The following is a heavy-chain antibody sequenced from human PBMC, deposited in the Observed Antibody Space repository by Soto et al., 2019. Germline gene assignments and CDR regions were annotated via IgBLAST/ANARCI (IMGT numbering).Heavy chain of an antibody. CDR2: IADSGDRT. V-gene: IGHV3-23*01. J-gene: IGHJ5*02. D-gene: IGHD2-21*02. Sequence: EVQLLDSGGGWVQPGGSLRLACEASGFSVSTHAMNWVRQAPGKGLEWVSGIADSGDRTHYADSVKGRFTISRDNSKNTLYLQMNSLRAEDTAVFYCAKGLRHPQCGGDCPAFGSWGQGTLVTVSS. CDR3: AKGLRHPQCGGDCPAFGS. CDR1: GFSVSTHA.